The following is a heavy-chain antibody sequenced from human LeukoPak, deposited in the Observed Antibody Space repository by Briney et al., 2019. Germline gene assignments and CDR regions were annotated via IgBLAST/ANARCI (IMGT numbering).Heavy chain of an antibody. CDR1: GFTFNNYW. CDR3: ARIGYSSSSNDY. J-gene: IGHJ4*02. CDR2: IKQDGSVK. D-gene: IGHD6-6*01. Sequence: GGSLRLSCAASGFTFNNYWMSWVRQAPGKGLEWVANIKQDGSVKYYVDSVKGRFTISRDNARNSLYLQMDSLRAEDTAVYYCARIGYSSSSNDYWGQGTLVIVSS. V-gene: IGHV3-7*01.